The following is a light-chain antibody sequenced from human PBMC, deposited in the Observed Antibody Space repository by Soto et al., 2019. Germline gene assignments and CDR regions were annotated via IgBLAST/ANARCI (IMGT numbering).Light chain of an antibody. J-gene: IGKJ3*01. V-gene: IGKV3-20*01. CDR1: QAVSSSS. CDR2: GAS. Sequence: EIELTQSPGTLSLSPGERATLSCRASQAVSSSSLAWYQHKPGQAPRLLIYGASSRATGIPERISGSGSGTNFPLTISRLEHEDFAVYYCQHYGSSFTFGPGTKVDI. CDR3: QHYGSSFT.